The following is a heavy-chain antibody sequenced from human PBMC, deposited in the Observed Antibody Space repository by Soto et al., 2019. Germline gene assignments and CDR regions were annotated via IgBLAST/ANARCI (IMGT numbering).Heavy chain of an antibody. J-gene: IGHJ4*02. Sequence: QVQLQESGPGLVKPSQTLSLTCTVSGGSISSGGYYWSWIRQHPGKGLEWIGYIYYSGSTYYNPSLESRVTISVDTSKNQLSLKVSSVTAADTAVYYCGRAAAATFDYWGQGTLVTVSS. D-gene: IGHD2-15*01. CDR3: GRAAAATFDY. CDR2: IYYSGST. CDR1: GGSISSGGYY. V-gene: IGHV4-31*03.